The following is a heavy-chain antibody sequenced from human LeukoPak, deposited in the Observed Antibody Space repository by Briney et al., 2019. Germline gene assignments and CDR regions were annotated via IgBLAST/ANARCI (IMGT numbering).Heavy chain of an antibody. CDR1: GGSISSYY. Sequence: PSETLSLTCAVSGGSISSYYWSWIRQPPGKGLEWIGYIYYSGSTNYNPSLKSRVTISVDTSKNQFSLKLSSVTAADTAVYYCARVGRCGGDCSLGGSFDIWGQGTMVTVSS. CDR3: ARVGRCGGDCSLGGSFDI. D-gene: IGHD2-21*01. V-gene: IGHV4-59*01. J-gene: IGHJ3*02. CDR2: IYYSGST.